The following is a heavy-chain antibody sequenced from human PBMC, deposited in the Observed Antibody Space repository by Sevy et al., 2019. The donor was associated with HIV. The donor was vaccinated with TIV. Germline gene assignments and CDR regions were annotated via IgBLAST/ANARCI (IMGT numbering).Heavy chain of an antibody. CDR3: AKGGYCSNGACYTDFDY. J-gene: IGHJ4*02. CDR2: ITGSGSNT. CDR1: GFTFSSYA. V-gene: IGHV3-23*01. D-gene: IGHD2-8*01. Sequence: GGSLRLSCAASGFTFSSYAMSWVRQAPGKGLEWVSAITGSGSNTYYADSVKGGFTISRDNSKNMLYLQMNTLRAEDTAVYYCAKGGYCSNGACYTDFDYWGQGTLVTVSS.